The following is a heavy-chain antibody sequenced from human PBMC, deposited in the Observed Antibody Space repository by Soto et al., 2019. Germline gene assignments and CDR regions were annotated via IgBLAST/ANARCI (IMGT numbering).Heavy chain of an antibody. V-gene: IGHV3-48*01. D-gene: IGHD6-19*01. CDR1: GFTFSSYG. J-gene: IGHJ6*03. Sequence: GGSLRLSCAASGFTFSSYGMNWVRQAPGKGLEWVSYISSSSSTIYYADSVKGRFTISRDNAKNSLYLQMNSLRAEDTAVYYCARVKAGYYYYMDVWGKGTTVTVSS. CDR2: ISSSSSTI. CDR3: ARVKAGYYYYMDV.